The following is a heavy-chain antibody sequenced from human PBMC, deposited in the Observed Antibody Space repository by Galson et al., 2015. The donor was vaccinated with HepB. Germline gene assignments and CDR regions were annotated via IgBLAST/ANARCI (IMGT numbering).Heavy chain of an antibody. CDR2: ISSSGSTI. D-gene: IGHD5-24*01. V-gene: IGHV3-11*01. CDR3: ARDPPRDGYNHRDAFDI. Sequence: SLRLSCAASGFTFSDYYMSWIRQAPGKGLEWVSYISSSGSTIYYADSVKGRFTISRDNAKNSLYLQMNSLRAEDTAVYYCARDPPRDGYNHRDAFDIWGQGTMVTVSS. CDR1: GFTFSDYY. J-gene: IGHJ3*02.